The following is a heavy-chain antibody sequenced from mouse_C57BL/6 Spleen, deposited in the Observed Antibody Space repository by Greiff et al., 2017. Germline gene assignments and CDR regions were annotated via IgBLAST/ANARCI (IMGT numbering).Heavy chain of an antibody. Sequence: EVQVVESGGGLVKPGGSLKLSCAASGFTFSSYTMSWVRQTPEKRLEWVATISGGGGNTYYPDSVKGRFTISRDNAKNTLYLQMSSLRSEDTALYYCARGWDGYYFDYWGQGTTLTVSS. D-gene: IGHD4-1*01. CDR2: ISGGGGNT. CDR1: GFTFSSYT. V-gene: IGHV5-9*01. J-gene: IGHJ2*01. CDR3: ARGWDGYYFDY.